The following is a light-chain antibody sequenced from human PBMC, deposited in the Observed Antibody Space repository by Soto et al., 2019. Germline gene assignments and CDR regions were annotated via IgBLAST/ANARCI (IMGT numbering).Light chain of an antibody. CDR1: QGIRNE. Sequence: DIQMTQSPSSLSASVGDRVTITCRASQGIRNELGWYQQKPGTAPKRLIYAASSLQSGVPSRFSGSGSGTEFTLTISSLQAEDSATYYCLQHNTYPRTFGQGTTVEI. V-gene: IGKV1-17*01. CDR3: LQHNTYPRT. CDR2: AAS. J-gene: IGKJ1*01.